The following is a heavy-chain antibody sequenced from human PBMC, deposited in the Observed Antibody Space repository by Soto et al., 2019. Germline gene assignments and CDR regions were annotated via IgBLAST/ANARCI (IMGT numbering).Heavy chain of an antibody. Sequence: QVQLVESGGGVVQPGRSLKVSCTASGFTFSTYPMNWVRQAPGKGLEWVAVISYDGSTKYYADSVKGRFTISRDNSKNTPYLQMNRLRADDTAVYYCASPALVDNSYGLHYFDSWGQGTLVTVSS. CDR2: ISYDGSTK. J-gene: IGHJ4*02. V-gene: IGHV3-30-3*01. D-gene: IGHD5-18*01. CDR3: ASPALVDNSYGLHYFDS. CDR1: GFTFSTYP.